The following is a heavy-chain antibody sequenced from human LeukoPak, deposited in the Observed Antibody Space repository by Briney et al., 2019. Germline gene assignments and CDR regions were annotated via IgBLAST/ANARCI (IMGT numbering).Heavy chain of an antibody. V-gene: IGHV1-46*01. CDR1: GYTFTSYY. CDR2: TNPSGDST. Sequence: ASVKVSCKASGYTFTSYYMHWVRQAPGQGLEWMGITNPSGDSTSYAQKFQGRVTMTRDTSTSTVYMELSSLRSEDTAVYYCARAFIVGAIPFDYWGQGTLVTVSS. CDR3: ARAFIVGAIPFDY. D-gene: IGHD1-26*01. J-gene: IGHJ4*02.